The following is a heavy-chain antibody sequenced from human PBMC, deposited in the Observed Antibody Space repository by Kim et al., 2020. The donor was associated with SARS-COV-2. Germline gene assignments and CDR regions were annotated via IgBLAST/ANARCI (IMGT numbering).Heavy chain of an antibody. V-gene: IGHV1-69*01. Sequence: QGRVTITADESTSTAYMELSSLRSEDTAVYYCARDGLGWEYSSSSGWFDPWGQGTLVTVSS. D-gene: IGHD6-6*01. CDR3: ARDGLGWEYSSSSGWFDP. J-gene: IGHJ5*02.